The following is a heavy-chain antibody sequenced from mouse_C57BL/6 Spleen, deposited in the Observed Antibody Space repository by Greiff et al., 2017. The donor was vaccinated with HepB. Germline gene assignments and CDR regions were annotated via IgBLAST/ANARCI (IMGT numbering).Heavy chain of an antibody. D-gene: IGHD2-2*01. CDR3: ARHEWLRRDGGYYFDY. CDR2: ISGGGGNT. V-gene: IGHV5-9*01. Sequence: EVKLVESGGGLVKPGGSLKLSCAASGFTFSSYTMSWVRQTPEKRLEWVATISGGGGNTYYPDSVKGRFTISRDNAKNTLYLQMSSLRSEDTALYYCARHEWLRRDGGYYFDYWGQGTTLTVSS. CDR1: GFTFSSYT. J-gene: IGHJ2*01.